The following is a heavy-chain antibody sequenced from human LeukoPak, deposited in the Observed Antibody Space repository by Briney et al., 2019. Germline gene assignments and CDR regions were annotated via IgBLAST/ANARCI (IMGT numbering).Heavy chain of an antibody. J-gene: IGHJ5*02. CDR2: IYYSGST. CDR3: ARTTSSPIPLFDP. Sequence: SETLSLTCTVSGGSISSYYWSWIRQPPGKGLEWIGYIYYSGSTNYNPSLKSRVTISVDTSKNQFSLKLSSVTAADTAVYYCARTTSSPIPLFDPWGQGILVTVSS. D-gene: IGHD1-14*01. V-gene: IGHV4-59*08. CDR1: GGSISSYY.